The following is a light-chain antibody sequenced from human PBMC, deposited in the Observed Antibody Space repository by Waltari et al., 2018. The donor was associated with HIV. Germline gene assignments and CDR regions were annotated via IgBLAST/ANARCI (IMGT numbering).Light chain of an antibody. J-gene: IGLJ2*01. CDR2: KDD. CDR1: ALSNQY. Sequence: SSELPQPPSVSVSPGQTARITCSADALSNQYTYWYQQKSGQAPVVVIYKDDERPSGIPERFSGSNTGATATLTSRGGQAEDEADYYCQSSGNSGTPVVFGGGTKLNVL. CDR3: QSSGNSGTPVV. V-gene: IGLV3-25*03.